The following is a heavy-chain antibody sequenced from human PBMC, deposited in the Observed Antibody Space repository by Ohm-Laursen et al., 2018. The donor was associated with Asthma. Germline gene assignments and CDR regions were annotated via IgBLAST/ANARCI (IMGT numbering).Heavy chain of an antibody. CDR2: ISSDSSAI. D-gene: IGHD3-16*01. Sequence: SLRLSCSASGFTYYNYALSWVRQAPGKGLEWVSFISSDSSAIYFADSVKGRVTISRDNAKNSLYLQMSSLRAEDTAIYYCARSFGGLDVWGHGTTVTVSS. CDR1: GFTYYNYA. J-gene: IGHJ6*02. V-gene: IGHV3-48*01. CDR3: ARSFGGLDV.